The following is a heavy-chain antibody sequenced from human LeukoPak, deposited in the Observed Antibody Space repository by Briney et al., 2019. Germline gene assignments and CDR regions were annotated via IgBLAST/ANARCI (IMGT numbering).Heavy chain of an antibody. J-gene: IGHJ4*02. Sequence: GGSLRLSCAASGFTFSSYVMTWFRQAPGEGLEWVSSISGSGGSTFYADTVKGRFTISRDNAKNTLYLQMNSLRVEDTAVYYCARGRGIAAATNPNDYWGRELWSASPQ. D-gene: IGHD1-26*01. CDR2: ISGSGGST. CDR3: ARGRGIAAATNPNDY. V-gene: IGHV3-23*01. CDR1: GFTFSSYV.